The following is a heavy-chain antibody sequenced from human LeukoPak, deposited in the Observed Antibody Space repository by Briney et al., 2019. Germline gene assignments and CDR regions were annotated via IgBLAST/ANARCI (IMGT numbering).Heavy chain of an antibody. V-gene: IGHV3-53*01. CDR1: GFTVSSNY. CDR3: ARAGDYYDSSGYPNGYFDL. J-gene: IGHJ2*01. D-gene: IGHD3-22*01. Sequence: GGSLRLSCAASGFTVSSNYMSWVRQAPGKGLEWVSVIYSGGSTYYADSVKGRFTTSRDNSKNTLYLQMNSLRTEDTAVYYCARAGDYYDSSGYPNGYFDLWGRGTLVTVSS. CDR2: IYSGGST.